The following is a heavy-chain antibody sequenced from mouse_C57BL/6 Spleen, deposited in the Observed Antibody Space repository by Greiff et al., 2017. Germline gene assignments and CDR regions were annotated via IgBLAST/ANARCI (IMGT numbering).Heavy chain of an antibody. CDR3: ARVDGYLYYFDY. Sequence: DVHLVESEGGLVQPGSSMKLSCTASGFTFSDYYMAWVRQVPEKGLEWVANINYDGSSTYYLDSLKSRFIISRDNAKNILYLQMSSLKSEDTATYYCARVDGYLYYFDYWGQGTTLTVSS. J-gene: IGHJ2*01. CDR2: INYDGSST. D-gene: IGHD2-3*01. CDR1: GFTFSDYY. V-gene: IGHV5-16*01.